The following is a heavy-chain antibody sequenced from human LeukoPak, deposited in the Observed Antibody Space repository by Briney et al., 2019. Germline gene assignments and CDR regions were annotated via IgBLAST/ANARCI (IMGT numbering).Heavy chain of an antibody. J-gene: IGHJ4*02. CDR2: IYYSGST. V-gene: IGHV4-39*07. CDR3: ARVSSHSSGWYDRGPLGPDFDY. D-gene: IGHD6-19*01. CDR1: GGSISSSSYY. Sequence: SETLSLTCTVSGGSISSSSYYWGWIRQPPGKGLEWIGSIYYSGSTYYNPSLKSRVTISVDTSKNQFSLKLSSVTAADTAVYYCARVSSHSSGWYDRGPLGPDFDYWGQGTLVTVSS.